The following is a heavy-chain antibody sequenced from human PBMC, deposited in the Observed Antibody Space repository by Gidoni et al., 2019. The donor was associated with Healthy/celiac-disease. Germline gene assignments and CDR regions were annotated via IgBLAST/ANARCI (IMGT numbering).Heavy chain of an antibody. J-gene: IGHJ4*02. V-gene: IGHV4-61*02. CDR3: ASQRITGGLFDY. Sequence: QVQLQESGPGLVKPSHTLSLTCTVPVGSISSGSYYWSWIRQPAGKGLEWIGRIYTSGSTNYNPSLKSRVTISVDTSKNQFSLKLSSVTAADTAVYYCASQRITGGLFDYWGQGTLVTVSS. CDR1: VGSISSGSYY. D-gene: IGHD7-27*01. CDR2: IYTSGST.